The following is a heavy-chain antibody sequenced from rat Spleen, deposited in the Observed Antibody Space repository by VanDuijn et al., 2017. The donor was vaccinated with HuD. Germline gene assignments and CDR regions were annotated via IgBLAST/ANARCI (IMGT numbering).Heavy chain of an antibody. V-gene: IGHV5-29*01. CDR2: ISYDGSNT. CDR1: GFTFSDYY. Sequence: EVQLVESDGGLVQPGRSLKLSCAASGFTFSDYYMAWVRQAPTKGLEWVATISYDGSNTYYPDSVKGRFTISRDNAKSTLYLQMNSLRSEDTATYYCTRATAEWHFDFWGPGTMVTVSS. J-gene: IGHJ1*01. CDR3: TRATAEWHFDF. D-gene: IGHD1-2*01.